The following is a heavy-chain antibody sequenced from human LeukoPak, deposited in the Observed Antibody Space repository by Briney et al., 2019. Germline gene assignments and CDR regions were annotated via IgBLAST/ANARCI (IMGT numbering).Heavy chain of an antibody. Sequence: PSETLSLTCAVYGGSFSGYYWSWIRQPPGKGLEWIGSIYYSGSTYYNPSLKSRVTISVDTSKNQFSLKLSSVTAADTAVYYCARFISGQWLDENNADFDYWGQGTLVTVSS. V-gene: IGHV4-34*01. D-gene: IGHD6-19*01. CDR3: ARFISGQWLDENNADFDY. J-gene: IGHJ4*02. CDR1: GGSFSGYY. CDR2: IYYSGST.